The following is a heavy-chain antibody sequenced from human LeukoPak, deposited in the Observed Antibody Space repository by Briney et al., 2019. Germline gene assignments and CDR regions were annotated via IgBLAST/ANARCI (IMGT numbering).Heavy chain of an antibody. V-gene: IGHV1-2*02. D-gene: IGHD5-24*01. Sequence: ASVKVSCKASGYTFTSYYMHWVRQAPGQGLEWMGWINPNSGGTNYAQKFQGRVTMTRDTSISTAYMELSRLRSDDTAVYYCARDMVEMATGYYFDYWGQGTLVTVSS. CDR1: GYTFTSYY. CDR3: ARDMVEMATGYYFDY. CDR2: INPNSGGT. J-gene: IGHJ4*02.